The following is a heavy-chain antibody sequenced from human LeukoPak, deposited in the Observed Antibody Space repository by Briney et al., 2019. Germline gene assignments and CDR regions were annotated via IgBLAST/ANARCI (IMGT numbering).Heavy chain of an antibody. CDR1: GGSISSSSYY. D-gene: IGHD4-11*01. CDR2: INHSGST. J-gene: IGHJ4*02. V-gene: IGHV4-39*07. CDR3: ARGRTPDYSNYGGEDYFDY. Sequence: SETLSPTCTVSGGSISSSSYYWGWIRQPPGKGLEWIGEINHSGSTNYNPSLKSRVTISVDTSKNQFSLKLSSVTAADTAVYYCARGRTPDYSNYGGEDYFDYWGQGTLVTVSS.